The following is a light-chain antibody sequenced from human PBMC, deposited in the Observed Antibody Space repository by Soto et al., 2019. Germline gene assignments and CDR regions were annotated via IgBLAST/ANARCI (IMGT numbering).Light chain of an antibody. CDR3: QQGASFPRT. CDR2: DAS. J-gene: IGKJ4*01. CDR1: QSVSSY. V-gene: IGKV3-11*01. Sequence: EIVLTQSPATLSLSPGERATLSCRASQSVSSYLAWYQQKPGQAPRLLIYDASNRATGIPARFSGSGSGTDFTLTIRSLQPEDFATYYCQQGASFPRTFGGGTKVEIK.